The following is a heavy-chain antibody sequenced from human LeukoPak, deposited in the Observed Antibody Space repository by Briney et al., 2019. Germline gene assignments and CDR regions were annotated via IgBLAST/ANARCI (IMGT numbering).Heavy chain of an antibody. V-gene: IGHV1-2*02. Sequence: ASVKVSCKASGYTFTGYYLHWVRQAPGQGLEWMGWINPNSGDTHYAQKFQGRITMTSGTSISTVYMEVSRLRSDDTAVYKCARDVRHAFDIWGQGTMVTVSS. CDR2: INPNSGDT. CDR3: ARDVRHAFDI. D-gene: IGHD3-10*02. CDR1: GYTFTGYY. J-gene: IGHJ3*02.